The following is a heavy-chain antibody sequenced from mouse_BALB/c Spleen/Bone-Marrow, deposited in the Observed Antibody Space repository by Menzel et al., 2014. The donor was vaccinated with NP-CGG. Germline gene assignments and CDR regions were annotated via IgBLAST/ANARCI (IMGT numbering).Heavy chain of an antibody. J-gene: IGHJ1*01. D-gene: IGHD2-3*01. Sequence: EVQVVESGGGLVQPGGSLRLSCATSGFTFTDYYMSWVRQPPGKALEWLGFIRNKANGYTTEYSASVKGRFTTSRDNSQSILYLQMNTLRAEDSATYYCARDIGLLYWYFDVWGAGTTVTVSS. CDR3: ARDIGLLYWYFDV. CDR1: GFTFTDYY. V-gene: IGHV7-3*02. CDR2: IRNKANGYTT.